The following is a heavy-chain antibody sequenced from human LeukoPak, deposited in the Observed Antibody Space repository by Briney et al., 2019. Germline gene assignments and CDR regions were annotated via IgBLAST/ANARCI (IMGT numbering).Heavy chain of an antibody. V-gene: IGHV3-11*01. D-gene: IGHD5-12*01. Sequence: PGRSLRLSCAASGFTFSDYYMSWIRQAPGKGPERVSYISSSGSTIYYADSVKGRFTISRDNAKNSLYLQMNSLRAEDTAVYYCARDLGYSGYDRSEYYFDYWGQGTLVTVSS. CDR1: GFTFSDYY. CDR2: ISSSGSTI. CDR3: ARDLGYSGYDRSEYYFDY. J-gene: IGHJ4*02.